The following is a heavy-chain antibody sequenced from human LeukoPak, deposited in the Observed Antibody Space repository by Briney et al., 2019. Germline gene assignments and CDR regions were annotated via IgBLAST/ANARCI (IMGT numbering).Heavy chain of an antibody. V-gene: IGHV4-59*01. CDR1: GSSISSYY. D-gene: IGHD6-6*01. CDR2: MYDSRDT. J-gene: IGHJ4*02. CDR3: ARDVGARLPGY. Sequence: PSETLSLTCSVSGSSISSYYWSWIRQPPGKGLEWIGYMYDSRDTDYNPSLKSRVTISVDTSKNQVYLKLFFVTAADRAVYYCARDVGARLPGYWGQGTLVTVSS.